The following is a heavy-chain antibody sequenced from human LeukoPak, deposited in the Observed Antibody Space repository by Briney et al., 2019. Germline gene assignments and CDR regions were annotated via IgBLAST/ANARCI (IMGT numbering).Heavy chain of an antibody. D-gene: IGHD3-10*01. CDR2: ISGSGGST. CDR1: GFTFSSYA. CDR3: AKDRLEYYYGSGIGASDGLDI. J-gene: IGHJ3*02. Sequence: GGSLRLSCAASGFTFSSYAMSWVRQAPGKGLEWVSTISGSGGSTYYADSVKGRFTISRDNSKNTLYLQMNSLRAEDTAVYYCAKDRLEYYYGSGIGASDGLDIWGQGTMVTVSS. V-gene: IGHV3-23*01.